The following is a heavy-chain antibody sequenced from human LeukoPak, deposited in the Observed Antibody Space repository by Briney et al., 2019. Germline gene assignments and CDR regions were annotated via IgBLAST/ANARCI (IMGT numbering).Heavy chain of an antibody. V-gene: IGHV1-2*02. CDR1: GYTFTGYY. D-gene: IGHD5-12*01. Sequence: ASVKVSSKASGYTFTGYYRHWGRQAPGQGLEWMGWINPNSGGTNYAQKFQGRVTMTRDTSISTAYMELSRLRSDDTAVYYCAREYSGYDYGVEYWGQGTLVTVSS. J-gene: IGHJ4*02. CDR3: AREYSGYDYGVEY. CDR2: INPNSGGT.